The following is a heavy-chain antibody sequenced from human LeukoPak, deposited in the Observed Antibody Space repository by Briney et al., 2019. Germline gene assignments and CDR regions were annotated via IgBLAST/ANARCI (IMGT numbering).Heavy chain of an antibody. D-gene: IGHD1-26*01. CDR1: RFTFSSYG. CDR2: ISGSGGST. J-gene: IGHJ4*02. CDR3: AKDRVGATLYFDY. V-gene: IGHV3-23*01. Sequence: GGSLSLSCAASRFTFSSYGMSWVRQAPGKGLEWVSAISGSGGSTYYADSVKGRFTISRDNSKNTLYLQMNSLRAEDTAVYYCAKDRVGATLYFDYWGQGTLVTVSS.